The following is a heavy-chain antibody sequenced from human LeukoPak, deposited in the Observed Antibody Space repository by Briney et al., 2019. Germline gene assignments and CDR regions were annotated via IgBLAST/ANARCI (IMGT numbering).Heavy chain of an antibody. D-gene: IGHD1-26*01. J-gene: IGHJ4*02. Sequence: ASVKVSCKASGYTFTSYGISWVRQAPGQGLEWMGWISAYNGNTNYAQKLQGRVTMTTDTSTSTAYMELRSLRSDDTAVYYCARDLGLVGAPAFSDFDYWGQGTLVTVSS. CDR3: ARDLGLVGAPAFSDFDY. V-gene: IGHV1-18*01. CDR1: GYTFTSYG. CDR2: ISAYNGNT.